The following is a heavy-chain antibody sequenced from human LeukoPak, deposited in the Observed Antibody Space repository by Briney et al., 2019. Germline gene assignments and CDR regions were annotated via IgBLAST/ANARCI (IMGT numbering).Heavy chain of an antibody. V-gene: IGHV1-18*03. CDR3: AREGRDNRGYYYMDV. CDR2: ISAYSGNT. Sequence: VASVKVSCKASGYTFTSYGISWVRQAPGQGLEWMGWISAYSGNTNYAQKLQGRVTITRDTSASTAYMELSSLRSEDMAVYYCAREGRDNRGYYYMDVWGKGTTVTVSS. D-gene: IGHD1-14*01. J-gene: IGHJ6*03. CDR1: GYTFTSYG.